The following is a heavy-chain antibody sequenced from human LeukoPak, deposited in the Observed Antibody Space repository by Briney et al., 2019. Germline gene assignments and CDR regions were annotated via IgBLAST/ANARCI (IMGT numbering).Heavy chain of an antibody. Sequence: ASVKVSCKASGYTFTTYDINWVRQATGQGLEWLGWMNPNSGNTGYAQKFQGRVTMTRNTSISTAYMELSSLRSEDTAVYYCARGPNKSDGGNSGSAWFDPWGQGTLVTVSS. D-gene: IGHD4-23*01. CDR2: MNPNSGNT. V-gene: IGHV1-8*01. CDR1: GYTFTTYD. J-gene: IGHJ5*02. CDR3: ARGPNKSDGGNSGSAWFDP.